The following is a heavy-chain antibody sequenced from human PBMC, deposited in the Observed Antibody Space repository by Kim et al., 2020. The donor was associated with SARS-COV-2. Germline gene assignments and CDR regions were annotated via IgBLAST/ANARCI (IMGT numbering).Heavy chain of an antibody. J-gene: IGHJ4*02. V-gene: IGHV4-59*13. CDR1: GGSISSYY. D-gene: IGHD6-13*01. Sequence: SETLSLTCTVSGGSISSYYWSWIRQPPGKGLEWIGYIYYSGSTNYNPSLKSRVTISVDTSKNQFSLKLSSVTAADTAVYYCARDGDPSSYSSSWYGFDYWGQGTLVTVSS. CDR2: IYYSGST. CDR3: ARDGDPSSYSSSWYGFDY.